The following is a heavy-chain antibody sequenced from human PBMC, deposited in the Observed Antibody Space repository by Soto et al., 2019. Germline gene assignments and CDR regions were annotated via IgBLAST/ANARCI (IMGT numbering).Heavy chain of an antibody. CDR2: IYYSGSA. Sequence: SETLSLTCTVSGGSISSYYWSWIRQPPGKGLEWIGSIYYSGSAYYNPSLQTRVTISLDTSKSQFSLKLNSVTAADSAVYFCARLEGLATISYYFDFWGPGALVTVSS. J-gene: IGHJ4*02. D-gene: IGHD3-9*01. CDR3: ARLEGLATISYYFDF. CDR1: GGSISSYY. V-gene: IGHV4-59*08.